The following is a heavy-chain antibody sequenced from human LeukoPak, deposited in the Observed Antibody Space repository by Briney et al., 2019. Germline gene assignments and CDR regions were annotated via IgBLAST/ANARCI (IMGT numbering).Heavy chain of an antibody. J-gene: IGHJ4*02. CDR2: IIPIFGTA. Sequence: ASVKVSCKASGGTFSSYAISWVRQAPGQGLEWMGGIIPIFGTANYAQKFQGRVTITADKSTSTAYMELSSLRSEDTAVYYCARDQSVGYSYGLGGFDYWGQGTLVSVSS. D-gene: IGHD5-18*01. V-gene: IGHV1-69*06. CDR1: GGTFSSYA. CDR3: ARDQSVGYSYGLGGFDY.